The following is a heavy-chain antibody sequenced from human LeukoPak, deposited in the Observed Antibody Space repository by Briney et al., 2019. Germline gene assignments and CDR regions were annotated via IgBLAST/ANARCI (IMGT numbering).Heavy chain of an antibody. CDR3: ARDPKSNWFDP. J-gene: IGHJ5*02. CDR2: IYSGGST. CDR1: GFTVSSNY. Sequence: GGSLRLSCAASGFTVSSNYMSWVRQAPGKGLEWVSVIYSGGSTYYADSVKGRFTISRDNSKSTLYLQMNSLRAEDTAVYYCARDPKSNWFDPWGQGTLVTVSS. V-gene: IGHV3-66*01.